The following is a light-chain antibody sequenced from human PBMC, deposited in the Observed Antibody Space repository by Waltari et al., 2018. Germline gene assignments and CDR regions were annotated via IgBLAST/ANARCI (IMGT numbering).Light chain of an antibody. V-gene: IGKV3-20*01. Sequence: EIVLTQSPGILSLSQGERATLPCRASQKISSIYLAWYQQKPGQAPRLLIYGASSRATGLPDRFSGSGTGADYTLTITRREPEDFAMYYCQQYGSAPRTFGQGTKLEIK. CDR3: QQYGSAPRT. CDR2: GAS. J-gene: IGKJ2*01. CDR1: QKISSIY.